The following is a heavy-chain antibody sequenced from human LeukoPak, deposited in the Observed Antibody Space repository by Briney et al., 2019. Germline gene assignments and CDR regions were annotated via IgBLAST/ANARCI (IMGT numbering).Heavy chain of an antibody. J-gene: IGHJ6*02. CDR2: IYYTGST. Sequence: SETLSLTCTVSGGSISSDSYYWGWIRQPPRKGQEWIGSIYYTGSTYYSSSLQSRVTISVDTSKNHFSLKLSSLTAADTGVYFGGRHFSRGWTYHYGMDVWGQGTTVTVSS. CDR1: GGSISSDSYY. CDR3: GRHFSRGWTYHYGMDV. V-gene: IGHV4-39*01. D-gene: IGHD6-19*01.